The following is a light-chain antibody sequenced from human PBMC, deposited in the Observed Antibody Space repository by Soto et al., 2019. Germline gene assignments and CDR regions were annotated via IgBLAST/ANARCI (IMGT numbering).Light chain of an antibody. Sequence: QSALTQPASVSGSPGQSITISCTGTSSDVGGYNDVSWYQQHPGKAPKLMIYDVSNRPAGVSNRFSGSKSGKTASLTSSGRHAEDEDDYYCSSDTSSSTLGVVFGGGTQLTVL. V-gene: IGLV2-14*01. J-gene: IGLJ2*01. CDR2: DVS. CDR3: SSDTSSSTLGVV. CDR1: SSDVGGYND.